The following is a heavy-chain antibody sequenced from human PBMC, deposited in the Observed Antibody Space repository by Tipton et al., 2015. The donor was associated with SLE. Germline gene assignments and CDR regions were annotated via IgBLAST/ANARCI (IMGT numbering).Heavy chain of an antibody. J-gene: IGHJ5*02. CDR2: FYDSGDSGSS. V-gene: IGHV4-59*01. D-gene: IGHD3-3*01. Sequence: TLSLTCTVSGGSISNYFWSWIRQPPGKGLEWIGYFYDSGDSGSSNFNPSLKSRATISAGKSKNQFSLTLSFVTAADTAVYYCARGVPSLYDFRRGSWVGPFDTWGQGTLVTVSS. CDR1: GGSISNYF. CDR3: ARGVPSLYDFRRGSWVGPFDT.